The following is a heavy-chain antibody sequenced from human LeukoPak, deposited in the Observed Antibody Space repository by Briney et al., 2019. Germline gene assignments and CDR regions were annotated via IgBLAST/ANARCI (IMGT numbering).Heavy chain of an antibody. J-gene: IGHJ4*02. V-gene: IGHV4-59*12. CDR1: GGSISSYY. CDR3: ARLLCSGGSCSFDY. CDR2: IYYSGST. Sequence: PSETLSLTCTVSGGSISSYYWSWIRQPPGKGLEWIGYIYYSGSTNYNPSLKSRVTISVDTSKNQFSLKLSSVTAADTAVYYCARLLCSGGSCSFDYWGQGTLVTVS. D-gene: IGHD2-15*01.